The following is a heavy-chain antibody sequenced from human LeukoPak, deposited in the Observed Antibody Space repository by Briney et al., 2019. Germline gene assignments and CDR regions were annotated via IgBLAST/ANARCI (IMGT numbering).Heavy chain of an antibody. J-gene: IGHJ3*02. Sequence: PGGSLRLSCAASGFTFSSYAMHWVRQAPGKGLEWVPVISYDGSNKYYADSVKGRFTISRDNSKNTLYLQMNSLRAEDTAVYYCARDFRDLGIVATYAFDIWGQGTMVTVSS. V-gene: IGHV3-30*04. CDR3: ARDFRDLGIVATYAFDI. CDR1: GFTFSSYA. CDR2: ISYDGSNK. D-gene: IGHD5-12*01.